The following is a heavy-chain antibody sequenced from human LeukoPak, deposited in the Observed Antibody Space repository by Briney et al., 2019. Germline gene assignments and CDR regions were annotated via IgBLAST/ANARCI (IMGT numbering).Heavy chain of an antibody. Sequence: GGSLRLSCAASGFTFSDYYMSWIRQAPGKGLEWVSYISSSGSTIYYADSVKGRFTISRDNAKNSLYLQMNSLRAEDTAVYYCARDRWAAAASFDYWGQGTLVTLSS. V-gene: IGHV3-11*04. CDR2: ISSSGSTI. J-gene: IGHJ4*02. CDR1: GFTFSDYY. CDR3: ARDRWAAAASFDY. D-gene: IGHD6-13*01.